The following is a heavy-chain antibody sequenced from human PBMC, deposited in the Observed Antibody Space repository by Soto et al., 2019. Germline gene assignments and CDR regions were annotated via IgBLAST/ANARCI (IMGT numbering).Heavy chain of an antibody. J-gene: IGHJ6*03. CDR2: IYYSGST. CDR1: GGSISSYY. V-gene: IGHV4-59*01. Sequence: SETLSLTCTVSGGSISSYYWSWIRQPPGKGLEWIGYIYYSGSTNYNPSLKSRVTISVDTSKNQFSLKLSSVTAADTAVYYCAREGNGNYYYYYMDVWGKGTTVTVSS. CDR3: AREGNGNYYYYYMDV. D-gene: IGHD2-8*01.